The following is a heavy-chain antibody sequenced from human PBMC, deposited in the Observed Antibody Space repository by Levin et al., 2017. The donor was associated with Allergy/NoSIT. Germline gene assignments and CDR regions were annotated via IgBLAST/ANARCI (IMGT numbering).Heavy chain of an antibody. V-gene: IGHV3-30-3*01. D-gene: IGHD3-10*01. J-gene: IGHJ4*02. Sequence: SCAASGFTFSSYAMYWVRQAPGKGLEWVAVISYDGSNKYYADSVKGRFTISRDNSKITLYLQMNSLRAEDTAVYYCAREEAYYYGSGDGYYFDYWGQGTLVTVSS. CDR1: GFTFSSYA. CDR3: AREEAYYYGSGDGYYFDY. CDR2: ISYDGSNK.